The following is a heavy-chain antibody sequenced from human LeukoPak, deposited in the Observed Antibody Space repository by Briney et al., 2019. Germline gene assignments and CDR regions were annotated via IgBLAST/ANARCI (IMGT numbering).Heavy chain of an antibody. Sequence: GASVKVSCKASGGTFSSYAISWVRQAPGQGLEWMGWINPNSGGTNYAQKFQGRVTMTRDTSISTAYMELSRLRSDDTAVYYCARPRVVVVAATVGDDAFDIWGQGTMVTVSS. CDR2: INPNSGGT. CDR3: ARPRVVVVAATVGDDAFDI. J-gene: IGHJ3*02. V-gene: IGHV1-2*02. D-gene: IGHD2-15*01. CDR1: GGTFSSYA.